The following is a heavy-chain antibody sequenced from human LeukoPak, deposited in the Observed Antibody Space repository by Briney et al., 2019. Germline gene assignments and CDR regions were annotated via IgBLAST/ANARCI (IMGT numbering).Heavy chain of an antibody. CDR3: AREFRTSTWSFDAFDL. V-gene: IGHV1-2*02. D-gene: IGHD1/OR15-1a*01. CDR1: GYTXTDYY. Sequence: ASVKVSCKASGYTXTDYYMHWVRQAPGQGLEWVGWINPTSGATNYAQKFQGRVTMTRDTSNNTSYMELSSLRSDDTAVYYCAREFRTSTWSFDAFDLWGQGTMVTVSA. CDR2: INPTSGAT. J-gene: IGHJ3*01.